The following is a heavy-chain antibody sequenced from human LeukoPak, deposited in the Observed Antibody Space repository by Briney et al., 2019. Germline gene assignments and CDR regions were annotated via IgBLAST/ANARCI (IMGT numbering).Heavy chain of an antibody. D-gene: IGHD1-26*01. V-gene: IGHV1-18*01. CDR1: GYTSTSYG. J-gene: IGHJ3*02. CDR3: AREGGSYLSYAFDI. CDR2: ISAYNGNT. Sequence: ASVKVSCKASGYTSTSYGISWVRQAPGQGLEWMGWISAYNGNTNYAQKLQGRVTMTTDTSTSTAYMELRSLRSDDTAVYYCAREGGSYLSYAFDIWGQGTMVTVSS.